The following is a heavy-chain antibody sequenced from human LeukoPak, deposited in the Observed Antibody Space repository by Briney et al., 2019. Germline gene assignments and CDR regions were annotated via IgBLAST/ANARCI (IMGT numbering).Heavy chain of an antibody. V-gene: IGHV1-18*01. J-gene: IGHJ4*02. CDR1: GYTFTSYG. CDR2: ISAYNGNT. D-gene: IGHD2-2*01. Sequence: ASVKVSCEASGYTFTSYGISWVRQAPGQGLEWMGWISAYNGNTNYAQKLQGRVTMTTDTSTSTAYMELRSLRSDDTAVYYCAREGSIVVVPAAIDYFDYWGQGILVTVSS. CDR3: AREGSIVVVPAAIDYFDY.